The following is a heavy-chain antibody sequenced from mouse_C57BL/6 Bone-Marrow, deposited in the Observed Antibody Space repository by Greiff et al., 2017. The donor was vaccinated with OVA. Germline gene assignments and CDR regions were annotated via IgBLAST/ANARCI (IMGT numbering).Heavy chain of an antibody. CDR1: GYTFTSYW. J-gene: IGHJ4*01. D-gene: IGHD2-10*01. CDR2: IYPSDSET. CDR3: ARSYPAMDY. V-gene: IGHV1-61*01. Sequence: VQLQQPGAELVRPGSSVKLSCKASGYTFTSYWMDWVKQRPGQGLEWIGNIYPSDSETHYNQKFKDKATLTVDKSSSTAYMQLSSLTSEDSAVYYCARSYPAMDYWGQGTSVTVSS.